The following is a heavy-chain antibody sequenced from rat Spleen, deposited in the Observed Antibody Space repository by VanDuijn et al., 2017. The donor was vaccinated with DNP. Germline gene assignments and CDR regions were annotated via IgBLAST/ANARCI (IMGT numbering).Heavy chain of an antibody. Sequence: EVQLVESGGGLVQPGGSLKVSCAASGFSFSNFAMAWVRQAPTKGLEWVASINTVGGTTYYRDSVKGRFTIPRDYARSTLYLQMDSLRSEDTATDYCATHGDYGYAFDYWGQGVMVTVSS. D-gene: IGHD1-7*01. CDR1: GFSFSNFA. V-gene: IGHV5-25*01. CDR2: INTVGGTT. J-gene: IGHJ2*01. CDR3: ATHGDYGYAFDY.